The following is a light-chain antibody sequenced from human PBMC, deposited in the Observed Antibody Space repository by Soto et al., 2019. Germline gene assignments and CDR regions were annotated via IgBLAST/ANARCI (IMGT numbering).Light chain of an antibody. CDR3: QQYTTYYR. CDR2: KAS. J-gene: IGKJ2*03. V-gene: IGKV1-5*03. Sequence: DNQMTQSASTLSGYVKDRVTITCRASQTISSWLAWYQQKPGKAPKLLIYKASTLQSGVPSRFSGSGSGADFTLTISSLQPDDFGTYYCQQYTTYYRFGQGTKVDI. CDR1: QTISSW.